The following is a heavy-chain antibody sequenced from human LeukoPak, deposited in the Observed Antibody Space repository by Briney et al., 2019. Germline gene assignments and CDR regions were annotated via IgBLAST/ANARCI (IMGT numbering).Heavy chain of an antibody. CDR3: ARGGTHLDY. Sequence: ASVKVSCKASGYTFTNYYMHWVRQAPGQGREWMGWMNPNSGNTGYAQKFQGRVTMTRNTSISTAYMELSSLRSEDTAVYYCARGGTHLDYWGQGTLVTVSS. CDR1: GYTFTNYY. CDR2: MNPNSGNT. J-gene: IGHJ4*02. V-gene: IGHV1-8*02. D-gene: IGHD1-26*01.